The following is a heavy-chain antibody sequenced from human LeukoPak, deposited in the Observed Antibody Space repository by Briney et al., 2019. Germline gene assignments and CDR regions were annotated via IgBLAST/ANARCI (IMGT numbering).Heavy chain of an antibody. D-gene: IGHD6-13*01. CDR2: ISGSGGST. V-gene: IGHV3-23*01. CDR3: AKGGSKGPLRGSSWKIVWYFDL. J-gene: IGHJ2*01. CDR1: GFTFIGYA. Sequence: GSLRLSCAASGFTFIGYAMSWVRQAPGKGLEWVSAISGSGGSTYYADSVKGRFTISRDNSKNTLYLQMNSLRAEDTAVYYCAKGGSKGPLRGSSWKIVWYFDLWGRGTLVTVSS.